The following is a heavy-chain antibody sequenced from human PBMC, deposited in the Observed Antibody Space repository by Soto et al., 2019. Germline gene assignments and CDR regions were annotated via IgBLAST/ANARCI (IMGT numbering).Heavy chain of an antibody. CDR2: ISSDGDIT. J-gene: IGHJ5*02. V-gene: IGHV3-64D*06. D-gene: IGHD3-9*01. CDR1: GFTFCEYS. Sequence: GGSLRLSCSASGFTFCEYSMHWVRQAPGKGLQYVSTISSDGDITYYADSVKGRFTISRDNSKNTLYLQMNSLRPEDTAVYYCVKVSTFYDILTGYYSTNFFDPWGQGTLVTAPQ. CDR3: VKVSTFYDILTGYYSTNFFDP.